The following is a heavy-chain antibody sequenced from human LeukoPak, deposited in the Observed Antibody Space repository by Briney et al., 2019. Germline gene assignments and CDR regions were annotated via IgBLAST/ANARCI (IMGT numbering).Heavy chain of an antibody. V-gene: IGHV4-38-2*02. J-gene: IGHJ4*02. Sequence: PSETLSLTCAVSGYSISSGYYWGWIRQPPGKGLEWIGSIYHSGSTYYNPSLKSRVTISVDTSKNQFSLKLSSVTAADTAVYYCARDYRDPIGYCSGGSCSDYWGQGTLVTVSS. CDR2: IYHSGST. CDR3: ARDYRDPIGYCSGGSCSDY. D-gene: IGHD2-15*01. CDR1: GYSISSGYY.